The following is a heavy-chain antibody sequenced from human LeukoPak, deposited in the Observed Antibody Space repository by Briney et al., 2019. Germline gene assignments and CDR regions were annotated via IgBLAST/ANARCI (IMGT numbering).Heavy chain of an antibody. CDR2: IYPGDSER. D-gene: IGHD6-13*01. V-gene: IGHV5-51*01. CDR3: ARRGGPRHRTSAEFDF. CDR1: GYTFSKYA. J-gene: IGHJ4*02. Sequence: NVSCKSSGYTFSKYAMSGVRQAPGQGVDGMGIIYPGDSERRYSTSLHGHVTISADKSSSIAFLQWRTLTASDSAMSYCARRGGPRHRTSAEFDFWGQPTHVTVPS.